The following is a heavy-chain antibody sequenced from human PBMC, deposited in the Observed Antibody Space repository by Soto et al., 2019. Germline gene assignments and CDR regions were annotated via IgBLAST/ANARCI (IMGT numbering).Heavy chain of an antibody. CDR3: AKTIPGV. J-gene: IGHJ6*04. CDR2: IISSGGTT. CDR1: GFTFSSYA. Sequence: GGSLRLSCAASGFTFSSYAMAWVRQAPGKGLEWVSSIISSGGTTYYADSVEGRFSISRDNSENTLYLQLNSLRAEDTAVYYCAKTIPGVWGKGTTVTVSS. V-gene: IGHV3-23*01.